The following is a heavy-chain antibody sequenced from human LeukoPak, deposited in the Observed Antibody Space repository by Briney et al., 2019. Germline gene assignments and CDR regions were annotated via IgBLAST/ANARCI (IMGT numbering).Heavy chain of an antibody. CDR2: INYNGNT. D-gene: IGHD3-10*01. V-gene: IGHV4-59*08. CDR1: GDSINFGNSISSYY. Sequence: SETLSLTCTVSGDSINFGNSISSYYWIWIRQPPGKGLEFIGYINYNGNTNYNPSLKSRLTISTDTSKNQFSLKLSSVTAADTAVYYCARSLWFGELLYYFDYWGQGTLVTVSS. CDR3: ARSLWFGELLYYFDY. J-gene: IGHJ4*02.